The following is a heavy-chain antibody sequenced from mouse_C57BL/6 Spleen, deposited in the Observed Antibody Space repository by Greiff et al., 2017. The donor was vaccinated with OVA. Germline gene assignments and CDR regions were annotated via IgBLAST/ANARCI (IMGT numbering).Heavy chain of an antibody. CDR1: GYTFTSYW. V-gene: IGHV1-52*01. J-gene: IGHJ2*01. CDR2: IDPSDSET. D-gene: IGHD2-3*01. Sequence: VQLQQPGAELVRPGSSVKLSCKASGYTFTSYWMHWVKQRPIQGLEWIGNIDPSDSETPYNQKFKDKATLTVDKSSSTAYMQLSSLTSEESAVYYGARLGTRDGYRFDYWGQGTTLTVSS. CDR3: ARLGTRDGYRFDY.